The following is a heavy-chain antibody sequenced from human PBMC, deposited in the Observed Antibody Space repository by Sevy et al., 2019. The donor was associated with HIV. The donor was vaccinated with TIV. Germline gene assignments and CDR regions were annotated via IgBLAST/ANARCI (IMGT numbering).Heavy chain of an antibody. CDR3: ARDRVYYYGSGSYTYYFDY. Sequence: GGSLRLSCAASGFTFSSYWMSWVRQAPGKVLEWVANMKQDGSEKYCVDSVKGRFTISRDNAKNSLYLQMNSLRAEDKAVYYCARDRVYYYGSGSYTYYFDYWGQGTLVTVSS. CDR2: MKQDGSEK. CDR1: GFTFSSYW. D-gene: IGHD3-10*01. V-gene: IGHV3-7*01. J-gene: IGHJ4*02.